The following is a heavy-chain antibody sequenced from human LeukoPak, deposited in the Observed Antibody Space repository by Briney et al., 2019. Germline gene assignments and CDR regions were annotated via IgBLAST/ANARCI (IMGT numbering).Heavy chain of an antibody. CDR1: GYTLTELS. CDR3: ATPPSCSSNSCHDY. J-gene: IGHJ4*02. CDR2: FDPEDGET. V-gene: IGHV1-24*01. Sequence: GSVKVSCKVSGYTLTELSMHWVRQAPGKGLEGMGGFDPEDGETVYAQKFQGRGTMTEDTSTAPAYMQMSRLSYEATAVYYCATPPSCSSNSCHDYWGQGTLVTASS. D-gene: IGHD2-2*01.